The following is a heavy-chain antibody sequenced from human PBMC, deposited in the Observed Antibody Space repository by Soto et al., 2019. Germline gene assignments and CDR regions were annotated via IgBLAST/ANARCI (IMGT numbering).Heavy chain of an antibody. CDR3: AKDIWGAVAGFVYYGMDV. CDR2: ISWDGGST. D-gene: IGHD6-19*01. Sequence: GGSLRLSCAASGFTFDDYTMHWVRQAPGKGLEWVSLISWDGGSTYYADSVKGRFTISRDNSKNSLYLQMNSLRTEDTALYYCAKDIWGAVAGFVYYGMDVWGQGTTVTVSS. V-gene: IGHV3-43*01. CDR1: GFTFDDYT. J-gene: IGHJ6*02.